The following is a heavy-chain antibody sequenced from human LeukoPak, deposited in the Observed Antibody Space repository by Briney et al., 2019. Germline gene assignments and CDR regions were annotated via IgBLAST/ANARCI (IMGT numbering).Heavy chain of an antibody. CDR1: GGTICSYS. CDR2: IIPVLNIT. Sequence: SLKSSCKASGGTICSYSISCGRHAPRERGVWWGGIIPVLNITTLAQKFQGRITITAETSTSTVYMELSSLRSEETAVYYCAKDQGLTAPPPCSLDVWGRGTTLSVTS. J-gene: IGHJ6*02. CDR3: AKDQGLTAPPPCSLDV. D-gene: IGHD5-18*01. V-gene: IGHV1-69*04.